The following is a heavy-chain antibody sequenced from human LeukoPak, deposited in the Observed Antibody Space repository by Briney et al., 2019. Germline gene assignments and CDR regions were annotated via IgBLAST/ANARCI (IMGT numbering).Heavy chain of an antibody. Sequence: GGSLRLSCAASGFTFSNYGMNWVRLAPGKGLEWVSGITGRGETKYYADSVKGRFTISRDNSKDTLYLQMNSLRAEDTAVYYCARAESYNWFDPWGQGTLVTVSS. CDR2: ITGRGETK. CDR1: GFTFSNYG. V-gene: IGHV3-23*01. CDR3: ARAESYNWFDP. J-gene: IGHJ5*02.